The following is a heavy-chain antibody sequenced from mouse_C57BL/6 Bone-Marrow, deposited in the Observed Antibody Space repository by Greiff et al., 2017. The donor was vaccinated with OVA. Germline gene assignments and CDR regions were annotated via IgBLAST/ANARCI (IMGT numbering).Heavy chain of an antibody. V-gene: IGHV2-5*01. Sequence: QVHVKQSGPGLVQPSQSLSITCTVSGFSLTSYGVHWVRQSPGKGLEWLGVIWRGGSTDYNAAFMSRLSITKDNSKSQVFFKMNSLQADDTAIYYCAKNGYYGSSLYWYFDVWGTGTTVTVSS. CDR2: IWRGGST. J-gene: IGHJ1*03. CDR3: AKNGYYGSSLYWYFDV. CDR1: GFSLTSYG. D-gene: IGHD1-1*01.